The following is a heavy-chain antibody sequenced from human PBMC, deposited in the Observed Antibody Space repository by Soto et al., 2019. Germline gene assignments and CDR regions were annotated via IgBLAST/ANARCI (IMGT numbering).Heavy chain of an antibody. CDR2: MNVDTGGT. CDR1: GYRFTTHY. V-gene: IGHV1-2*06. D-gene: IGHD5-18*01. CDR3: ARDGNFALRGYSFGFDF. J-gene: IGHJ4*02. Sequence: QVQLVQSGAEVKKPGASVRVSCEASGYRFTTHYIHWVRQAPGQGLEWMGRMNVDTGGTTYAHKFQGRVTMARDTSIRTAYLVVSRVKSDDTAMYFCARDGNFALRGYSFGFDFWGQGTLVTVSS.